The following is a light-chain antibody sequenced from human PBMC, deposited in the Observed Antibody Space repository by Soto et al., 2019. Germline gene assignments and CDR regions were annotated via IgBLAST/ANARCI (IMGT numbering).Light chain of an antibody. Sequence: DIQMTQSPSSLSSSVTYIVTITCQAIRGIRNYLNWYRQKPGRAPKLLIYDASNLETGVPSRFSGSGSGTLFPLTISSLQPEHIATYYCQQYDALPLTFGGGTKLDIK. CDR3: QQYDALPLT. CDR1: RGIRNY. V-gene: IGKV1-33*01. CDR2: DAS. J-gene: IGKJ4*01.